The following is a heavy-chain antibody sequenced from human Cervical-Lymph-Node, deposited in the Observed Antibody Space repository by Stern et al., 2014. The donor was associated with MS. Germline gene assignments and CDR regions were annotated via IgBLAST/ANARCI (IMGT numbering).Heavy chain of an antibody. J-gene: IGHJ6*02. D-gene: IGHD4-11*01. V-gene: IGHV4-61*01. CDR3: ARGYTVTTTVWDYYYGMDV. CDR2: IYYSGST. CDR1: GGSVSSGSYY. Sequence: QVQLQESGPGLVKPSETLSLTCTVSGGSVSSGSYYWSWIRQPPGKGLEWIRYIYYSGSTNYNPSLKSRVTISVDTSKNQFSLKLSSVTAADTAVYYCARGYTVTTTVWDYYYGMDVWGQGTTVTVSS.